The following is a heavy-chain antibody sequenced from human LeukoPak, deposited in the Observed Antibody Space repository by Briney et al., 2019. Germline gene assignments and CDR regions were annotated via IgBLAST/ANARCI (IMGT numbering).Heavy chain of an antibody. Sequence: SGGSLRLSCAASGFTFSSYGMHWVRQAPGKGLEWVAVIWYDGSNKYYADSVKGRLTISRDNSKNTLYLQMNSLRAEDTAVYYCARDHVLGSSSFFDYWGQGTLVTVSS. V-gene: IGHV3-33*01. J-gene: IGHJ4*02. CDR2: IWYDGSNK. CDR3: ARDHVLGSSSFFDY. D-gene: IGHD6-6*01. CDR1: GFTFSSYG.